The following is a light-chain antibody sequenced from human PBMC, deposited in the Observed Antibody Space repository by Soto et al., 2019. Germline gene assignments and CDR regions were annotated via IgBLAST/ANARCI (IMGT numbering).Light chain of an antibody. Sequence: ALTQPASLSGSPGQSITISCTGTSSDVGAYDYVSWYQQHPDKAPKLMIYEVSNRPSGVSNRFSGSKSVNTATLTISGLQADDEADYYCSSYTSSSTRVFGSGTRSPS. CDR3: SSYTSSSTRV. CDR1: SSDVGAYDY. V-gene: IGLV2-14*03. CDR2: EVS. J-gene: IGLJ1*01.